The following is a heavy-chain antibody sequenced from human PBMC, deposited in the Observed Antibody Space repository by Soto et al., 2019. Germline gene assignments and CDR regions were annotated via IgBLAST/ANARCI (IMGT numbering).Heavy chain of an antibody. CDR2: TYYRSKWYN. CDR3: ARDTVTRDYYYYYYMDV. CDR1: GDSVSSNSAA. J-gene: IGHJ6*03. D-gene: IGHD4-17*01. V-gene: IGHV6-1*01. Sequence: PSQTLSLTCAISGDSVSSNSAAWTWIRQSPSRGLEWLGRTYYRSKWYNDYAVSVKSRITINPDTSKNQFSLQLNSVTPEDTAVYYCARDTVTRDYYYYYYMDVWGKGTTVTVSS.